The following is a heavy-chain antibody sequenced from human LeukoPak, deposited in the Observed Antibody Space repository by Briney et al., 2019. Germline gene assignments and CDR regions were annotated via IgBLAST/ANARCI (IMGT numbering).Heavy chain of an antibody. CDR3: ARAPDPDYYGSGSSQNPTYYFDY. CDR2: IIPIFGTA. Sequence: ASVKVSFKASGGTFSIYAISWVRQAPGQGLEWMGGIIPIFGTANYAQKFQGRVTITADESTSTAYMELSSLRSEDTAVYYCARAPDPDYYGSGSSQNPTYYFDYWGQGTLVTVSS. V-gene: IGHV1-69*13. CDR1: GGTFSIYA. J-gene: IGHJ4*02. D-gene: IGHD3-10*01.